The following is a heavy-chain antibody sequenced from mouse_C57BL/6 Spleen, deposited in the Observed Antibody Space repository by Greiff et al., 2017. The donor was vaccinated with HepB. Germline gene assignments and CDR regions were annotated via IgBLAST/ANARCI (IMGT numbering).Heavy chain of an antibody. CDR2: IDPNSGGT. V-gene: IGHV1-72*01. CDR1: GYTFTSYW. J-gene: IGHJ1*03. CDR3: ARDYYYGSSYDWYFDV. Sequence: QVQLQQPGAELVKPGASVKLSCKASGYTFTSYWMHWVKQRPGRGLEWIGRIDPNSGGTKYNEKFKSKAKLTVDKPSSTAYMQRSSLTSENSAVYDCARDYYYGSSYDWYFDVWGTGTTVTVAS. D-gene: IGHD1-1*01.